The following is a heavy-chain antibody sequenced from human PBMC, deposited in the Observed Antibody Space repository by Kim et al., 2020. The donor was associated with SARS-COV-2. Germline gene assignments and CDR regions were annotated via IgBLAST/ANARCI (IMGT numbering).Heavy chain of an antibody. CDR1: GGSISSSSYY. Sequence: SETLSLTCTVSGGSISSSSYYWGWIRQPPGKGLEWIGSIYYSGSTYYNPSLKSRVTISVDTSKNQFSLKLSSVTAADTAVYYCARADSSGLVYFDYWGQGTLVTVSS. J-gene: IGHJ4*02. D-gene: IGHD3-22*01. CDR2: IYYSGST. V-gene: IGHV4-39*01. CDR3: ARADSSGLVYFDY.